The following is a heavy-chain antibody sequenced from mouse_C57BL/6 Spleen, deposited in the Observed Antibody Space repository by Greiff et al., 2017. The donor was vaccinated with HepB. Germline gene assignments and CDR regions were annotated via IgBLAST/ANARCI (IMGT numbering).Heavy chain of an antibody. V-gene: IGHV2-5*01. CDR2: IWRGGST. D-gene: IGHD2-3*01. J-gene: IGHJ4*01. CDR1: GFSLTSYG. CDR3: AISGYYRGYYAMDY. Sequence: VQVVESGPGLVQPSQSLSITCTVSGFSLTSYGVHWVRQSPGKGLEWLGVIWRGGSTDYNAAFMSRLSITKDNSKSQVFFKMNSLQADDTAIYYCAISGYYRGYYAMDYWGQGTSVTVSS.